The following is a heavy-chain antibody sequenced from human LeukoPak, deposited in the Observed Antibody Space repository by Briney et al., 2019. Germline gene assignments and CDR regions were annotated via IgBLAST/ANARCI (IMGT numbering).Heavy chain of an antibody. CDR3: ARPGRYYYASGSYSEGYYFDY. D-gene: IGHD3-10*01. CDR1: GFTFSSYA. CDR2: ISGSGGST. J-gene: IGHJ4*02. Sequence: GGSLRLSCAASGFTFSSYAMSWVRQAPGKGLEWVSAISGSGGSTYYADSVKGRFTISRDNAKNTLYLQMNSLRAEDTAVYYCARPGRYYYASGSYSEGYYFDYWGQGTLVTVSS. V-gene: IGHV3-23*01.